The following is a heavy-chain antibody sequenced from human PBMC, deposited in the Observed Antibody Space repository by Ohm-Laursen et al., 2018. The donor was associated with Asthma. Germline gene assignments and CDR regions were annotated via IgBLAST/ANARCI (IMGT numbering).Heavy chain of an antibody. Sequence: SLRLSCAASGFTFRSYAMHWVRQAPGKGLEWAAVISYDGSNKYYADSVKGRFTISRDNSKNTLYLQMNSLRAEDTAVYYCARAETDFWSGYYIGHLDYWGQGTLVTVSS. CDR2: ISYDGSNK. CDR1: GFTFRSYA. V-gene: IGHV3-30-3*01. J-gene: IGHJ4*02. CDR3: ARAETDFWSGYYIGHLDY. D-gene: IGHD3-3*01.